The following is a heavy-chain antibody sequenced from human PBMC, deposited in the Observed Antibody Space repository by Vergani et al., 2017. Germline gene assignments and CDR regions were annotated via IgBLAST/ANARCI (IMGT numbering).Heavy chain of an antibody. Sequence: QVQLVESGGGVVQPGRSLRLSCAASGFTFSSYAMHWVRQAPGKGLEWVAVISYDGSNKYYADSVKGRFTISRDNSKNTLYLQMNSLRAEDTAVYYCARVGSVGSWEIWGQGTLVTVSS. CDR1: GFTFSSYA. V-gene: IGHV3-30-3*01. CDR3: ARVGSVGSWEI. CDR2: ISYDGSNK. J-gene: IGHJ4*02. D-gene: IGHD6-13*01.